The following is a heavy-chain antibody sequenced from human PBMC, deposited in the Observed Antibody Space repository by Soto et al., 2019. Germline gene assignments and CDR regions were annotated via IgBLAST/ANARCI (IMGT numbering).Heavy chain of an antibody. CDR1: GFTLSDYG. J-gene: IGHJ4*02. CDR3: AKDRRDGEYNSVYDF. V-gene: IGHV3-30*18. CDR2: ISHDGTTK. Sequence: QVQLVESGGGVVQPGRSLRLSCAASGFTLSDYGMHWVRQAPGKGLEWVAMISHDGTTKYWADSEKGRFTISRDNSKNALYLQMNSLRAEDTAVYYCAKDRRDGEYNSVYDFWGQGAVVTVSP. D-gene: IGHD1-1*01.